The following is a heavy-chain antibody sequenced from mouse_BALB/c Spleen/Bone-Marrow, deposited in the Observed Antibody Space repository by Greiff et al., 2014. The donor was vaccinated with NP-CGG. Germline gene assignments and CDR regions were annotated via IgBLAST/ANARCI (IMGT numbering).Heavy chain of an antibody. CDR1: GFSLTNYG. V-gene: IGHV2-9*02. CDR2: IWADGST. CDR3: ARITTATGAMDY. Sequence: QVQLQQSGPGLVAPSQSLSITCTVSGFSLTNYGVHWVRQPPGKGLEWLVVIWADGSTNYNSALMSRLSISKDNSKSQVFFKMNSLQTDDTAMYYCARITTATGAMDYWGQGTSVTVSS. D-gene: IGHD1-2*01. J-gene: IGHJ4*01.